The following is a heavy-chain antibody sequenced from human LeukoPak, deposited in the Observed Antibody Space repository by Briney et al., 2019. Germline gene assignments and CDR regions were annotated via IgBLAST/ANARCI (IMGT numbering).Heavy chain of an antibody. V-gene: IGHV5-51*01. D-gene: IGHD2-21*02. CDR2: IYPGDSDT. Sequence: GESLKISCKGSGYSFTSYWIGWVRQMPGKGLEWMGNIYPGDSDTRYSPSFQGQVTISADKSISTAYLQWSSLKASDTAMYYCARPAYCGGDCYSNGMDVWGQGTTVTVSS. CDR3: ARPAYCGGDCYSNGMDV. J-gene: IGHJ6*02. CDR1: GYSFTSYW.